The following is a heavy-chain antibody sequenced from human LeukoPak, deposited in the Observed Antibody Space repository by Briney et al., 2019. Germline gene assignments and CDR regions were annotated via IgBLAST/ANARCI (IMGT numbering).Heavy chain of an antibody. D-gene: IGHD2-15*01. CDR1: GFTFNDHG. V-gene: IGHV3-20*04. CDR3: ARAGYCIGSSRPRGDVFDM. Sequence: GSLRLSCAASGFTFNDHGMNWVRQPPGKGLEWVSGINWNGGSTDYADFVKGRFTISRDSATNSLFLQMNSLRVEDTAFYFYARAGYCIGSSRPRGDVFDMGGQGTMATVSS. J-gene: IGHJ3*02. CDR2: INWNGGST.